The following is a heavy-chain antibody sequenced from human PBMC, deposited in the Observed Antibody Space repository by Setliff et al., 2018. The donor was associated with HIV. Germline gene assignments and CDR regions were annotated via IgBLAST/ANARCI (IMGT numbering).Heavy chain of an antibody. Sequence: ASVKVSCKASGYTFTTYAMNWVRQAPGQGPEWMGWINTNTGNPTYAQGFTGRFVFSLDTSVSTAYLQISSLKAEDTAVYYCARVGSYDFWSGLYYYYYYMDVWGKGTTVTVSS. CDR3: ARVGSYDFWSGLYYYYYYMDV. V-gene: IGHV7-4-1*02. J-gene: IGHJ6*03. CDR2: INTNTGNP. CDR1: GYTFTTYA. D-gene: IGHD3-3*01.